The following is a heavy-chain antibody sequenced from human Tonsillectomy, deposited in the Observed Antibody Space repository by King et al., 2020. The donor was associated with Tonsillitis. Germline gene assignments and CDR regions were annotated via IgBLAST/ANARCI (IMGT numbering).Heavy chain of an antibody. CDR3: AGDKTYAFDI. V-gene: IGHV3-48*04. CDR2: ITSSSEHI. Sequence: VQLVESGGGLVQPGGSLRLSCAASGFSFSTYSMDWVRQAPGRGLEWISYITSSSEHISYADSVKGRFTISRDNAKNSLYLQMNSLRAEDTAIYYCAGDKTYAFDIWGQGTMVTVSS. CDR1: GFSFSTYS. J-gene: IGHJ3*02.